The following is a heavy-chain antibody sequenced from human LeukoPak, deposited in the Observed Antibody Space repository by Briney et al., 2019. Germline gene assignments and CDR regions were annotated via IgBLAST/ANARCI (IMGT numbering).Heavy chain of an antibody. D-gene: IGHD3-10*01. CDR3: ARGVLYSGTSNQYRGGCYSFDF. V-gene: IGHV4-59*01. Sequence: KASETLSLTCTVSGGSISSYYWSWIRQPPGKGLEWIGNINDSGSTNSNPSLKSRATISVDMSRKHFFLDLSSVTAADTAVYYCARGVLYSGTSNQYRGGCYSFDFWGQGPLVPVS. CDR2: INDSGST. J-gene: IGHJ4*02. CDR1: GGSISSYY.